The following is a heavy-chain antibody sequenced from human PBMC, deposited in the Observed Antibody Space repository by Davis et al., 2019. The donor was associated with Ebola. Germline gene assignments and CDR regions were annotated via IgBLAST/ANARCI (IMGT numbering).Heavy chain of an antibody. D-gene: IGHD3-16*01. CDR3: ARDGAYYGMDV. J-gene: IGHJ6*02. V-gene: IGHV4-38-2*02. CDR1: GYSIGSGYY. CDR2: INHSGST. Sequence: SETLSLTCTVSGYSIGSGYYWGWIRQPPGKGLEWIGEINHSGSTNYNPSLKSRVTISVDTSKNQFSLKLSSVTAADTAVYYCARDGAYYGMDVWGQGTTVTVSS.